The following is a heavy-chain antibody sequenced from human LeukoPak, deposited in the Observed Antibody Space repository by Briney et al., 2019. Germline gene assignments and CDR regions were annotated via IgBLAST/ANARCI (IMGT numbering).Heavy chain of an antibody. Sequence: PGGSLRLSCAASGFTFSTYWMHWVRQAPGKGLVWVARIKGDGSSTIYADSVKGRFTISRDNSKNTLYLQMNSLRAEDTAVYYCARWAAQVDYWGQGTLVTVSS. V-gene: IGHV3-74*01. CDR3: ARWAAQVDY. CDR1: GFTFSTYW. CDR2: IKGDGSST. J-gene: IGHJ4*02.